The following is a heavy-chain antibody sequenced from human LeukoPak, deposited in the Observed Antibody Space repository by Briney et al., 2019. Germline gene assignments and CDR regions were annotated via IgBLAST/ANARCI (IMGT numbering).Heavy chain of an antibody. CDR2: IKQDGSEK. CDR3: ARDQKYDILTGYYTNDMGDV. D-gene: IGHD3-9*01. Sequence: GGSLRLSCAASGFTFSSYWMSWVRQAPGKGLEWVANIKQDGSEKYYVDSVKGRFTISRDNAKNSLYLQMNSLRAEDTAVYYCARDQKYDILTGYYTNDMGDVWGQGTTVTVSS. J-gene: IGHJ6*02. V-gene: IGHV3-7*01. CDR1: GFTFSSYW.